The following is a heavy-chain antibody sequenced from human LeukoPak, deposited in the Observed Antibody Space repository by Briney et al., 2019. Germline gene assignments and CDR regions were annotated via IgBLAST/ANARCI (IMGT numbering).Heavy chain of an antibody. V-gene: IGHV1-2*02. D-gene: IGHD4-17*01. Sequence: ASVKVSCKASGYTFTGYYMHWVRQAPGQGLEWMGWINPNSGGTNYAQKLQGRVTMTRDTSISTAYMELSRLRSDDTAVYYCARDYGDYSNWFDPWGQGTLVTVSS. CDR2: INPNSGGT. CDR3: ARDYGDYSNWFDP. J-gene: IGHJ5*02. CDR1: GYTFTGYY.